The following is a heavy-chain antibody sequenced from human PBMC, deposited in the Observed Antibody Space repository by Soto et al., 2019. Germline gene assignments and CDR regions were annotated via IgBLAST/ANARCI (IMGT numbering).Heavy chain of an antibody. CDR2: IYYSGST. J-gene: IGHJ1*01. V-gene: IGHV4-31*03. D-gene: IGHD2-21*02. CDR3: AYLDYCGGDCYHYFQH. Sequence: QVQLQESGPGLVKPSQTLSLTCTVSGGSISSGGYYWSWIRQHPGKGLEWIGYIYYSGSTYYNPSLKSRVTISVDTSKIQCSLTLSSVTAADTAVYYCAYLDYCGGDCYHYFQHWGQGTLVTVSS. CDR1: GGSISSGGYY.